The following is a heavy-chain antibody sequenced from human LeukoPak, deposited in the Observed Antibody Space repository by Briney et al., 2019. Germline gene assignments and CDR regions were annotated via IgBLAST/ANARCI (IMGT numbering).Heavy chain of an antibody. J-gene: IGHJ6*03. Sequence: SETLSLTCTVSGGSISSYYWSWIRQPPGKGLEWIGYIYYSGTTNYNPSLKSRVTISVDTSKTQFSLKLTSVTAADTAVYYCAREGGDYYYYYMDVWGKGTPVTVSS. CDR3: AREGGDYYYYYMDV. V-gene: IGHV4-59*01. CDR2: IYYSGTT. CDR1: GGSISSYY.